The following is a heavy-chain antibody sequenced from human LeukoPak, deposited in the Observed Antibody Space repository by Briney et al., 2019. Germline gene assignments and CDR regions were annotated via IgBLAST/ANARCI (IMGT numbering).Heavy chain of an antibody. CDR2: ISNSGGST. CDR3: AKETSSSSDY. D-gene: IGHD6-6*01. CDR1: GFTFSSYA. J-gene: IGHJ4*02. V-gene: IGHV3-23*01. Sequence: GGSLRLSCAASGFTFSSYAMNWVRQAPGKGLEWVSGISNSGGSTYYADSVKGRFTISRDNSKNTLYLQMNSLRAEETAVYYCAKETSSSSDYWGKGTLVTVSS.